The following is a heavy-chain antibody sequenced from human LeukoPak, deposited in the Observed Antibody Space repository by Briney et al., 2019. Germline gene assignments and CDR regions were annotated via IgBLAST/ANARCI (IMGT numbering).Heavy chain of an antibody. CDR1: GFTFSSYA. CDR2: ISGSGGST. D-gene: IGHD5-18*01. Sequence: GGSLRLSCAASGFTFSSYAMSWVRQAPGKGLEWVSGISGSGGSTYYADSVKGRFTISRDNSKNTLYLQMNSLRADDTAVYYCAKSSGYSYGYYFDYLGQGTLVTVSS. V-gene: IGHV3-23*01. J-gene: IGHJ4*02. CDR3: AKSSGYSYGYYFDY.